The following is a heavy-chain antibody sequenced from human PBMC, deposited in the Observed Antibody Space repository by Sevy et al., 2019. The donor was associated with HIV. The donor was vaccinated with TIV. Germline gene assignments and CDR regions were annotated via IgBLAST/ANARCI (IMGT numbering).Heavy chain of an antibody. CDR1: GFTFSSYA. V-gene: IGHV3-23*01. CDR2: ISGSGGST. D-gene: IGHD3-22*01. CDR3: AKDRRNYYDSSGYYYFDY. Sequence: GGSLRLSCAASGFTFSSYAMSWVRQAPGKGLEWVSAISGSGGSTYYADSVKGRFTNSRDNSKNTLYLQMNSLSAEDTDVYYCAKDRRNYYDSSGYYYFDYWGQGTLVTVSS. J-gene: IGHJ4*02.